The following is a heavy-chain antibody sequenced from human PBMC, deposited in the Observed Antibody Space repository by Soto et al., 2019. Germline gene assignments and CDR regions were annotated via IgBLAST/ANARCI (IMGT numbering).Heavy chain of an antibody. D-gene: IGHD3-3*01. J-gene: IGHJ4*02. Sequence: SETLSLTCTVSDGSISTYYWSWIRQPAGKELEWIGHVFTSGTTNYTPSLKSRVSMSLDTAKSQFSLKLRSVTAADTAVYYCARDNSGFWCGYFDSWGQGKLVTVSS. CDR3: ARDNSGFWCGYFDS. V-gene: IGHV4-4*07. CDR2: VFTSGTT. CDR1: DGSISTYY.